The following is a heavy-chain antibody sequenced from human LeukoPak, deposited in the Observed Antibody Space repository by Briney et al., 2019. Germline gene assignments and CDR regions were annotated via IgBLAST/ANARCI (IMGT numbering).Heavy chain of an antibody. D-gene: IGHD1-26*01. V-gene: IGHV1-18*01. J-gene: IGHJ6*02. CDR1: GYTFTSYG. CDR2: ISAYNGNT. Sequence: ASVTVSCKASGYTFTSYGISWVRQAPGQGLEWMGWISAYNGNTNYAQKLQGRVTMTTDTSTSTAYMELRSLRSDDTAVYYCARGGAPGSYYYYYGMDVWGQGTTVTVSS. CDR3: ARGGAPGSYYYYYGMDV.